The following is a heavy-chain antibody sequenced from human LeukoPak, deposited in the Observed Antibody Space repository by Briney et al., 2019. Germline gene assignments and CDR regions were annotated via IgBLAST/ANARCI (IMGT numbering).Heavy chain of an antibody. CDR3: TRRGDTSPYYFDS. CDR1: GGSIRSRTW. D-gene: IGHD3-16*01. J-gene: IGHJ4*02. Sequence: SETLSLTCAVSGGSIRSRTWWNWVRQPPGKGLEWIGEIYHSGTTNCNPSLKSRVTILVDKSKNQFSLRLNSVTVADTAVYFCTRRGDTSPYYFDSWGQGTLVTVSS. CDR2: IYHSGTT. V-gene: IGHV4-4*02.